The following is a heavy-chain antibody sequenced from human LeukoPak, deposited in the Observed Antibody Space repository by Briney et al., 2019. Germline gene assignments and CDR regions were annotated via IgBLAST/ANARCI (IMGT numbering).Heavy chain of an antibody. CDR1: GFTFSSYA. CDR2: ISYAGSNK. Sequence: GGSLRLSCAASGFTFSSYAMHWVRQAPGKGLEWVAVISYAGSNKYYADSVKGRFTISRDNSKNTLYLQMISLRGEDTAVYYCARDQRKLGSSWVFDYWGQGTLVTVSS. V-gene: IGHV3-30*04. J-gene: IGHJ4*02. D-gene: IGHD6-13*01. CDR3: ARDQRKLGSSWVFDY.